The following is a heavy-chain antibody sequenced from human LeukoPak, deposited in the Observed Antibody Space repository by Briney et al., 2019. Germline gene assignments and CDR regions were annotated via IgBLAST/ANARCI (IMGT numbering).Heavy chain of an antibody. J-gene: IGHJ4*02. CDR1: GFTLSSYS. CDR2: ISGSGGST. CDR3: ARGRKYSSSD. D-gene: IGHD6-13*01. Sequence: GGSLRPSCAASGFTLSSYSMNWVRQAPGKGLEWVSAISGSGGSTYYADSVKGRFTISRDNAKNSLYLQMNSLRAEDTAVYYCARGRKYSSSDWGQGTLVTVSS. V-gene: IGHV3-21*01.